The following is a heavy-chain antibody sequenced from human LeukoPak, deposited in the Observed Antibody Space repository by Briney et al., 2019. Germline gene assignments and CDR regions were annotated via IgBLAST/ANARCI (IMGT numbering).Heavy chain of an antibody. D-gene: IGHD3-10*01. J-gene: IGHJ3*02. CDR3: ARSRFGSGGYALDM. Sequence: GGSLRLSCAASGFSFSNYWMSWVRQAPGKGLEWVANMKQDGSEKYYLDSVQGRFTSSRDNAKNSLYLLMNSLRAEDTAVFYCARSRFGSGGYALDMWGQGTMVTVS. V-gene: IGHV3-7*01. CDR2: MKQDGSEK. CDR1: GFSFSNYW.